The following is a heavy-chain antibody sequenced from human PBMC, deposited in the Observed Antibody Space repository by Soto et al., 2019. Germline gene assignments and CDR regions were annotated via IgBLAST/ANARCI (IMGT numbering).Heavy chain of an antibody. CDR3: ARNGRKSSTSPLLQEYYYYGMDV. Sequence: GSLRLSCTVSADSEFSFSDQYMDWVRQAPGKGLEWIGYIYYSGSTNYNPSLKSRVTISVDTSKNQFSLKLSSVTAADTAVYYCARNGRKSSTSPLLQEYYYYGMDVWGQGTTVTVSS. J-gene: IGHJ6*02. V-gene: IGHV4-61*08. D-gene: IGHD2-2*01. CDR2: IYYSGST. CDR1: ADSEFSFSDQY.